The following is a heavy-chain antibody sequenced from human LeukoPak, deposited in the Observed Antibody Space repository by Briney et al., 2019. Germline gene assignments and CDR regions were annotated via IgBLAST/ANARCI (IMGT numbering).Heavy chain of an antibody. CDR1: GFTVSSNY. CDR2: IYSGGST. Sequence: GGSLRLSCAASGFTVSSNYMGWVRQAPGKGLEWVSVIYSGGSTYYADSVKGRFTISRDNSKNTLYLQMNSLRAEDTAVYYCASPTGYSFMDVWGQGTTVTVSS. CDR3: ASPTGYSFMDV. J-gene: IGHJ6*03. D-gene: IGHD2-8*02. V-gene: IGHV3-66*01.